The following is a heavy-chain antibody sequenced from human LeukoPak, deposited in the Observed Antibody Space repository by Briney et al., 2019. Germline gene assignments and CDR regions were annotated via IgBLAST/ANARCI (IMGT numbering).Heavy chain of an antibody. CDR3: EREGPAGSTDY. CDR1: GFIFSSYP. Sequence: GGSLRLSCVASGFIFSSYPMHWVRQAPGKGLEYVSVVSGDGGTTYYTKSVKGRFTISRDNSKNTLYLQMGSLREEDMAVYYCEREGPAGSTDYWGQGPLVTVSS. D-gene: IGHD2-2*01. CDR2: VSGDGGTT. V-gene: IGHV3-64*01. J-gene: IGHJ4*02.